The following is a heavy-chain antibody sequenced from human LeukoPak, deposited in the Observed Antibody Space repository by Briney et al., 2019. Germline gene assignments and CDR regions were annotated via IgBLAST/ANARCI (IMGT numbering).Heavy chain of an antibody. J-gene: IGHJ4*02. CDR2: IKEDESAK. Sequence: GGSLRLSCTASGFTFSRYWMTWVRQAPGKGLEWVANIKEDESAKYYVDSMRGRFTISRDNAKNSLYLQINSLRAEDTAVYYCASDSPGYGGYSYWGQGTLVTVSS. V-gene: IGHV3-7*04. D-gene: IGHD5-12*01. CDR1: GFTFSRYW. CDR3: ASDSPGYGGYSY.